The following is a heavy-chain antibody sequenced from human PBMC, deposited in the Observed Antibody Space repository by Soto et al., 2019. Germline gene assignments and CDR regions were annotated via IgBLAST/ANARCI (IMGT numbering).Heavy chain of an antibody. Sequence: GGSLRLSCAASGFTFSSYAMSWVRQAPGKGLEWVSAISGSGGSTYYADSVRGGFTISRDNSKNTLYLQMNSLRAEDTAVYYCAKGGVAHSISSGWYKPSVYFDYWGQGTLVTVSS. V-gene: IGHV3-23*01. CDR2: ISGSGGST. CDR3: AKGGVAHSISSGWYKPSVYFDY. D-gene: IGHD6-19*01. CDR1: GFTFSSYA. J-gene: IGHJ4*02.